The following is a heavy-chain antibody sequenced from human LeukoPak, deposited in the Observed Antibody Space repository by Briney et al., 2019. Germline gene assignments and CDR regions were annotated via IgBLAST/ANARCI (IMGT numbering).Heavy chain of an antibody. V-gene: IGHV1-3*01. CDR3: ARDRLRDPLHRYCSGGSCYSGDAFDI. D-gene: IGHD2-15*01. Sequence: ASVKVSCKASGYTFTSYAMHWVRQAPGQRLEWMGWINAGNGNTKYSQKFQGRVTMTTDTSTSTAYMELRSLRSDDTAVYYCARDRLRDPLHRYCSGGSCYSGDAFDIWGQGTMVTVSS. J-gene: IGHJ3*02. CDR1: GYTFTSYA. CDR2: INAGNGNT.